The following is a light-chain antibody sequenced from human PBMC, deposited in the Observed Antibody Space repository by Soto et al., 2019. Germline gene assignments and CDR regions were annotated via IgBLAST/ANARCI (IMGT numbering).Light chain of an antibody. CDR1: QIVSSH. Sequence: EIVLTQSPATLSLSPGERATLSCRASQIVSSHLAWYQQKPGQAPRLLIYDASNRATGIPARFSGSGSGTDFTLTISSLEPEDFAVYYCQQRSNWPLTWTFGQGTKVDIK. V-gene: IGKV3-11*01. J-gene: IGKJ1*01. CDR2: DAS. CDR3: QQRSNWPLTWT.